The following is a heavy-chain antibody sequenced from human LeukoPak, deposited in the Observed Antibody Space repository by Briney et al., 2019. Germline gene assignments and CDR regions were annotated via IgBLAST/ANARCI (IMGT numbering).Heavy chain of an antibody. J-gene: IGHJ3*02. V-gene: IGHV4-59*08. D-gene: IGHD2-2*02. CDR2: IYYSGST. CDR3: ASRGYCSSTSCYIGDAFDI. CDR1: GGSISSYY. Sequence: SETLSLTCTVSGGSISSYYWSWIRQPPGKGLEWIGYIYYSGSTNYNPSLKSRVTISVDTSKYQFSLKLSSVTAADTAVYYCASRGYCSSTSCYIGDAFDIWGQGTMVTVSS.